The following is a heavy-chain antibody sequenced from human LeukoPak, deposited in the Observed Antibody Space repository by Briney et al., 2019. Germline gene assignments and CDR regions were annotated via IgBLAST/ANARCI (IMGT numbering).Heavy chain of an antibody. CDR1: GGSISGYH. J-gene: IGHJ6*03. CDR3: ARVPRSYYYYYYMDV. V-gene: IGHV4-59*01. CDR2: IYYSESS. Sequence: TSETLSLTCNVSGGSISGYHWSWIRQPPGKGLEWLGYIYYSESSNYNPSLKSRVTISADTSKNQFSLKLSSVTAADTAVYYCARVPRSYYYYYYMDVWGKGTTVTVSS.